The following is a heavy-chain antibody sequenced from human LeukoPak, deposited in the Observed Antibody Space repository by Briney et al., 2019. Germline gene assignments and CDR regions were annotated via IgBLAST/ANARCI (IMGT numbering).Heavy chain of an antibody. CDR2: ISGSGDRT. J-gene: IGHJ4*02. D-gene: IGHD2-15*01. CDR3: AKDATPYC. CDR1: GFTFSNYA. V-gene: IGHV3-23*01. Sequence: QTGGSLRLSCAASGFTFSNYAMTWVRQAPGKGLEWLSTISGSGDRTFYADSVKGRFTISRDNSKNTVYLQTNRLRAEDSAVYYCAKDATPYCWGQGTLVTVSS.